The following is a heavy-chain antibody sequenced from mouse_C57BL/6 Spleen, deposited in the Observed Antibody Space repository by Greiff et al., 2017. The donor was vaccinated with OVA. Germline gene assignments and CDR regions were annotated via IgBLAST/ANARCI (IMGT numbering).Heavy chain of an antibody. D-gene: IGHD4-1*01. CDR1: GYAFSSYW. J-gene: IGHJ1*03. CDR2: IYPGDGDT. CDR3: ARREITGTWYFDV. Sequence: VQRVESGAELVKPGASVKISCKASGYAFSSYWMNWVKQRPGKGLEWIGQIYPGDGDTNYNGKFKGKATLTADKSSSTAYMQLSSLTSEDSAVYFCARREITGTWYFDVWGTGTTVTVSS. V-gene: IGHV1-80*01.